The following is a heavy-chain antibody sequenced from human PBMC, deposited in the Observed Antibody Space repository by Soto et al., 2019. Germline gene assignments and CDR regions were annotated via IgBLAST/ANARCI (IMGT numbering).Heavy chain of an antibody. CDR1: GYTFTSYA. CDR3: ARDQDWVDSLTGYYNGGMDV. CDR2: INAGNGNT. V-gene: IGHV1-3*01. Sequence: VQLVQSGAEVKKPGASVKVSCKASGYTFTSYAMHWVRQAPGQRLEWMGWINAGNGNTKYSQKCQGRVTITRDTSASTAYMELGSLRSEDTAVYYCARDQDWVDSLTGYYNGGMDVWGQGTTVTVSS. D-gene: IGHD3-9*01. J-gene: IGHJ6*02.